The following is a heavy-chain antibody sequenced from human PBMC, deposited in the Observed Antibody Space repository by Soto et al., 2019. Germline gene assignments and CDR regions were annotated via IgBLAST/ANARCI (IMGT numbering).Heavy chain of an antibody. V-gene: IGHV2-5*02. CDR2: IYWDDDK. J-gene: IGHJ4*02. CDR3: ARRPSIAVVPGTIWIPDYHFEY. Sequence: QITLKESGPTLVKPTQTLTLTCIFSGFSLNTTGEGVVWIRQPPGKALEWLALIYWDDDKRYSPSLKSRVTITKDTSKNPVVLTMTNMDPVDTATYYCARRPSIAVVPGTIWIPDYHFEYWGQGTLVTVSS. CDR1: GFSLNTTGEG. D-gene: IGHD2-2*02.